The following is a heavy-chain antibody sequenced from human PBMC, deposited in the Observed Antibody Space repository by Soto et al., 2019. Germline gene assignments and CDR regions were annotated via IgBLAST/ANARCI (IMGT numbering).Heavy chain of an antibody. V-gene: IGHV3-23*01. CDR3: ARYRPGVRSYGMDV. J-gene: IGHJ6*02. CDR1: GFTFSSYA. D-gene: IGHD5-12*01. Sequence: EVQLLESGGGLVQPGGSLRLSCAASGFTFSSYAMKWVRQAPGKGLEWVSRIGESGTTTYYADSVKGRFTISRDNSGNTLLLEMYSLRAEDTAVYYGARYRPGVRSYGMDVWGQGTTVTVSS. CDR2: IGESGTTT.